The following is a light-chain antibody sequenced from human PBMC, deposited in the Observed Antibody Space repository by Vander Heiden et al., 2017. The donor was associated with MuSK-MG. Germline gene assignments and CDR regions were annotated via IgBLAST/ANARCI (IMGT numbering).Light chain of an antibody. CDR2: AAS. V-gene: IGKV1-27*01. J-gene: IGKJ3*01. CDR1: QGISNY. Sequence: DIQMTQSPSSRSASVGDRVTITCRASQGISNYLAWYQQKPGKVPKLLIYAASTLQSAVPSPFSGSASGTDFTLTMRSLQPEDVTTYYCQEYNSAPFTFGHGTKVDIK. CDR3: QEYNSAPFT.